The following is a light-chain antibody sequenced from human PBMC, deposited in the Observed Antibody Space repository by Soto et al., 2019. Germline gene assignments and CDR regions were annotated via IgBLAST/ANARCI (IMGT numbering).Light chain of an antibody. CDR1: SSDFGSYNR. CDR3: SLYTSDSTYV. J-gene: IGLJ1*01. V-gene: IGLV2-18*01. Sequence: QSVLTQPPSVSGSAGQSVTISCTGTSSDFGSYNRVSWYQRPPGTGPKLMIYEVSNRPSGVPDRFSGSKSGNTASLTISGLQDEDEAAYYCSLYTSDSTYVFGTGTKVTVL. CDR2: EVS.